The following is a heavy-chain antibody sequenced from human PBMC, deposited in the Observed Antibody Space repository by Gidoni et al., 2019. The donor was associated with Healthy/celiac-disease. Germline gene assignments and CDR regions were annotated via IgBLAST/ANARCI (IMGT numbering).Heavy chain of an antibody. Sequence: EVQLVETGGGLIQPGGSLRLSCAASGFTVSSNYMSWVRQAPGKGLEWVSVIYSGGSTYYADSVKGRFTISRDNSKNTLYLQMNSLRAEDTAVYYCARDRVGRRYSADYYYGMDVWGQGTTVTVSS. J-gene: IGHJ6*02. V-gene: IGHV3-53*02. D-gene: IGHD5-18*01. CDR2: IYSGGST. CDR3: ARDRVGRRYSADYYYGMDV. CDR1: GFTVSSNY.